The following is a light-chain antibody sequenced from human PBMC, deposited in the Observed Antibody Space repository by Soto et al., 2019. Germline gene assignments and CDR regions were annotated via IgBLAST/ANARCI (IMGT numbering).Light chain of an antibody. V-gene: IGLV2-14*01. CDR2: DVS. CDR1: SSDVGGYNY. Sequence: QSVLTQPASVSGSPGQSITISCTGTSSDVGGYNYVSWYQQHPGNAPKLMIYDVSNRPSGVSNRFSGSKSGNTASLTISGLQAEDEAEYYCSSYTSSTTYVFGSGTKVTVL. CDR3: SSYTSSTTYV. J-gene: IGLJ1*01.